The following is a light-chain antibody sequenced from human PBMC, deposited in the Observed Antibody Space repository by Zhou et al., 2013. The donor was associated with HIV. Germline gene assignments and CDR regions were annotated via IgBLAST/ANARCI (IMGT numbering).Light chain of an antibody. CDR2: GAS. CDR1: QRLKFSD. Sequence: IVLTQSPGTLSLSPGMKATLSCKTNQRLKFSDLAWYQQKPGRAPRLLIYGASSRAADIPDRFSGSGSGTDFTLTISRLEPEDFAVYYCQQYGDSPRFTFGQGTRLEIK. CDR3: QQYGDSPRFT. V-gene: IGKV3-20*01. J-gene: IGKJ2*01.